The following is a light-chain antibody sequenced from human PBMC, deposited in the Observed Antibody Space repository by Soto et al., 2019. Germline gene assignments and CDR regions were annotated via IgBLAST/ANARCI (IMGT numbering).Light chain of an antibody. CDR3: QQYVSSPWA. J-gene: IGKJ1*01. CDR1: QRVTNSF. Sequence: EIVLAQSPGTLSLSPGERATLSCRASQRVTNSFLAWYQQKPGQAPRLLISGASRRATGIPDRFTGSGSGTDFTLTISRLEPEDFAVYYCQQYVSSPWAFGKGTKVDI. CDR2: GAS. V-gene: IGKV3-20*01.